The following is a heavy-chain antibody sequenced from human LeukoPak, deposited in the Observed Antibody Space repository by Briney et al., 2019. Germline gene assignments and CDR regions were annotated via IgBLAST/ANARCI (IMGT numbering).Heavy chain of an antibody. J-gene: IGHJ4*02. CDR3: ARYSGYNDY. CDR2: IYYSGST. Sequence: SETLSLTCTVSGGSISSYYWSWIRQPPGKGLEWIGYIYYSGSTYYNPSLKSRVTISVDTSKNQFSLKLSSVTAADTAVYYCARYSGYNDYWGQGTLVTVSS. V-gene: IGHV4-59*01. D-gene: IGHD3-22*01. CDR1: GGSISSYY.